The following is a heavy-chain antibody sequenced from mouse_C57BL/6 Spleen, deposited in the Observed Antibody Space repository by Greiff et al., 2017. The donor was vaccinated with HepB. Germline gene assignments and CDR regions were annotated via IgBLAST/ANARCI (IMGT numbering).Heavy chain of an antibody. D-gene: IGHD1-1*01. J-gene: IGHJ3*01. CDR2: IDPSDSYT. Sequence: VQLQQSGAELVMPGASVKLSCKASGYTFTSYWMHWVKQRPGQGLEWIGEIDPSDSYTNYNQKFKGKSTLTVDKSSSTAYMQLSSLTSEDSAVYYCARRGNYGSSPAWFAYWGQGTLVTVSA. CDR3: ARRGNYGSSPAWFAY. CDR1: GYTFTSYW. V-gene: IGHV1-69*01.